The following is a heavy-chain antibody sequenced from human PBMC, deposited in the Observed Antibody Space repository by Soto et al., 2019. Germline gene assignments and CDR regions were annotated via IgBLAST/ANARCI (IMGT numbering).Heavy chain of an antibody. CDR1: GLTFSSYA. J-gene: IGHJ3*02. D-gene: IGHD2-15*01. V-gene: IGHV3-23*01. Sequence: SGGSLRLSCAASGLTFSSYAMSWVRQAPGKGLEWVSGISGSGGTTYYADSVKGRFTISRDDSKKTLYLQMNSLRSDDTAVYYCARVVLVAASSVGAFDIWGQGPMVTVSS. CDR2: ISGSGGTT. CDR3: ARVVLVAASSVGAFDI.